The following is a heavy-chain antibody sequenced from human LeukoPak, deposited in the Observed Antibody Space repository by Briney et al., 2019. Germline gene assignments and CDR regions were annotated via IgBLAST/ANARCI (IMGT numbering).Heavy chain of an antibody. CDR2: ISAYNGNT. V-gene: IGHV1-18*04. CDR3: ARDSLIVVVPAAPDY. J-gene: IGHJ4*02. D-gene: IGHD2-2*01. CDR1: GYTFTGYY. Sequence: ASVKVSCKASGYTFTGYYMHWVRQAPGQGLEWMGWISAYNGNTNYAQKLQGRVTMTTDTSTSTAYMELRSLRSDDTAVYYCARDSLIVVVPAAPDYWGQGTLVTVSS.